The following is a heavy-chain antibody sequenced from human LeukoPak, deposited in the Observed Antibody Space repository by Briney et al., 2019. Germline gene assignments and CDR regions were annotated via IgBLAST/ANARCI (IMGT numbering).Heavy chain of an antibody. CDR1: GFTFSSYS. CDR2: IKQDGSEK. Sequence: GGSLRLSCAASGFTFSSYSMNWVRQAPGKGLEWVANIKQDGSEKYYVDSVKGRFTISRDNAKNSLYLQMNSLRAEDTAVYYCARSGSYYGILAEYFQHWGQGTLVTVSS. J-gene: IGHJ1*01. V-gene: IGHV3-7*01. CDR3: ARSGSYYGILAEYFQH. D-gene: IGHD1-26*01.